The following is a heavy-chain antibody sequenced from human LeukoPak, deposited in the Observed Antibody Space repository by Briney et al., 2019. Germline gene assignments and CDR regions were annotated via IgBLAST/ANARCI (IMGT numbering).Heavy chain of an antibody. V-gene: IGHV1-69*13. Sequence: ASVTVSCKASGGTFSSYAISWVRQAPGQGLEWMGGIIPIFGTANYAQKFQGRVTITADESTSTAYMELSSLRSEDTAVYYCAREGHSDSSGYNYYYYMDVWGKGTTVTVSS. CDR2: IIPIFGTA. CDR1: GGTFSSYA. D-gene: IGHD3-22*01. CDR3: AREGHSDSSGYNYYYYMDV. J-gene: IGHJ6*03.